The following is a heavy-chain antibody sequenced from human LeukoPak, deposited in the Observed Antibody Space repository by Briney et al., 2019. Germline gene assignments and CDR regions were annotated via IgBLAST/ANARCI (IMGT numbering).Heavy chain of an antibody. J-gene: IGHJ5*02. CDR2: FDPEDGET. CDR3: ATDRSYGGNYYWFDP. CDR1: GYTLTELS. V-gene: IGHV1-24*01. D-gene: IGHD4-23*01. Sequence: ASVKVSCKVSGYTLTELSMHWVRQAPGKGLEWMGGFDPEDGETIYAQKFQGRVTMTEDTSTDTAYMELNSLRSEDTDMYYCATDRSYGGNYYWFDPWGQGTLVTVSS.